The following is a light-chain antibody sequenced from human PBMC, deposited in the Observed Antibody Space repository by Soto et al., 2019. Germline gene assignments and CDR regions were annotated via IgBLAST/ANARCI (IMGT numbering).Light chain of an antibody. Sequence: EIVLTQSPATLSLSPGERATLSCRASQSVSSYLAWYQQKPGQAPRLLIYDASNRATGIPARFSGSGSGTDFTHTISLLEPENYAVYYGQHRSNSPQTCGQRNKVEI. V-gene: IGKV3-11*01. CDR3: QHRSNSPQT. J-gene: IGKJ1*01. CDR1: QSVSSY. CDR2: DAS.